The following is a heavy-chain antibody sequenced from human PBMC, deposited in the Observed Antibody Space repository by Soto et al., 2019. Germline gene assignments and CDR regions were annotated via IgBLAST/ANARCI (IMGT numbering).Heavy chain of an antibody. CDR3: VRDATKTLRDWFDP. CDR2: IYATGTT. V-gene: IGHV4-4*07. J-gene: IGHJ5*02. Sequence: SWTLSLTCTVSGASISGFYWSWIRKSAGKGLEWIGRIYATGTTDYNPSLKSRVMMSVDTSKKQFSLKLRSVTAADTAVYYCVRDATKTLRDWFDPRGQGISVTVSS. D-gene: IGHD1-1*01. CDR1: GASISGFY.